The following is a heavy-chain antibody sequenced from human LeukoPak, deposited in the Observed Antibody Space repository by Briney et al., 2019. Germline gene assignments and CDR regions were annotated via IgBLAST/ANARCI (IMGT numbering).Heavy chain of an antibody. CDR2: ISGNGGST. D-gene: IGHD6-13*01. J-gene: IGHJ4*02. Sequence: GGPLRLSCAASGFTFSSYAMHWVRQAPGKGLEYVSAISGNGGSTYYADSMKGRFTISRDNSKNTLYLQMSSLRAEDTAVYYCVKDAAAAGTASDYWGQGTLVTVSS. CDR1: GFTFSSYA. V-gene: IGHV3-64D*06. CDR3: VKDAAAAGTASDY.